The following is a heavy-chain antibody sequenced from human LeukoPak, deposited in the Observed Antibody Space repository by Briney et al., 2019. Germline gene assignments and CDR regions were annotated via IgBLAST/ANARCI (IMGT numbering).Heavy chain of an antibody. CDR3: AKRGVVIRGILVIGYHQEAYHYDF. Sequence: GGSLRLSCAASGFTFSSYAMSWVRQAPGKGLEWVSAISGSGGSTYYADSVKGRFTISRDNSKNTLYLQMNNLRAEDTAVYFCAKRGVVIRGILVIGYHQEAYHYDFWGQGVLVTVSS. J-gene: IGHJ4*02. D-gene: IGHD3-10*01. V-gene: IGHV3-23*01. CDR2: ISGSGGST. CDR1: GFTFSSYA.